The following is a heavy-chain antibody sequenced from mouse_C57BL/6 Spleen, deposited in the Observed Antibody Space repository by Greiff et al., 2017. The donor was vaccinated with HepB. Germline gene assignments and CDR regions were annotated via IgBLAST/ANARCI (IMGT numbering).Heavy chain of an antibody. CDR3: ARGSYDSGAMDY. CDR2: ISDGGSYT. CDR1: GFTFSSYA. J-gene: IGHJ4*01. D-gene: IGHD2-4*01. Sequence: DVKLEESGGGLVKPGGSLKLSCAASGFTFSSYAMSWVRQTPEKRLEWVATISDGGSYTYYPDNVKGRFTISRDNAKNNLYLQMSHLKSEDTAMYYCARGSYDSGAMDYWGQGTSVTVSS. V-gene: IGHV5-4*03.